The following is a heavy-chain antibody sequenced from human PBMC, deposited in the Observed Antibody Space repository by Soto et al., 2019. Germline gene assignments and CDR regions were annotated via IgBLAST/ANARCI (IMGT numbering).Heavy chain of an antibody. V-gene: IGHV4-39*01. Sequence: SVTLSLTCTVSGGYVSSNGNSCVWNRQSPGKGLDWIATIYASENTYYNPSLLSRVTISVDTSKNEFSLRLTSVTAADTGVYYCASLNGYCLGSNCHGYYGMDVWGQGTTVTVSS. CDR2: IYASENT. J-gene: IGHJ6*02. CDR1: GGYVSSNGNS. CDR3: ASLNGYCLGSNCHGYYGMDV. D-gene: IGHD2-2*03.